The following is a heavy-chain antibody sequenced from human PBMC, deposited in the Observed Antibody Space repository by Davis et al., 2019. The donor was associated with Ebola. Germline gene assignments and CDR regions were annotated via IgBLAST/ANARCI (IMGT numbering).Heavy chain of an antibody. V-gene: IGHV3-21*01. Sequence: GESLKISCAASGFTFSSYSMNWVRQAPGKGLEWVSSISSSSSDIYYADSVKGRFTISRDNAKNSLYLQLNSMRAEDTAVYYCARVSWIQLWLLDYWGQGTLVTVSS. CDR1: GFTFSSYS. CDR3: ARVSWIQLWLLDY. J-gene: IGHJ4*02. D-gene: IGHD5-18*01. CDR2: ISSSSSDI.